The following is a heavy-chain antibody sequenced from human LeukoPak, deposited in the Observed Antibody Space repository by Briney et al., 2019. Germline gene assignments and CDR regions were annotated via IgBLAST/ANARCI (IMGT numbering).Heavy chain of an antibody. CDR2: LYPGDSET. J-gene: IGHJ4*02. V-gene: IGHV5-51*01. Sequence: GESLKISCKGSEYSFTSYWIGWVRQMPGRGLEWMGVLYPGDSETRYSPSFQGQITISADKSMTTTYLQWSSLRASDTAMYYCARGPHWDPHFDYWGQGTLVTVPS. CDR3: ARGPHWDPHFDY. CDR1: EYSFTSYW. D-gene: IGHD7-27*01.